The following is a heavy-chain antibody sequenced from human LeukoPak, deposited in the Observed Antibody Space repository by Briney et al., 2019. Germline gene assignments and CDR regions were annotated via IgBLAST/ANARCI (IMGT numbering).Heavy chain of an antibody. CDR2: INPNSGGT. CDR1: GYTFTGYY. Sequence: ASVKVSCKASGYTFTGYYMHWVRQAPGQGLQWMGRINPNSGGTNYAQKFQGRVTMTRDTSSSTAYMELSRLRSDETAVYYCARGYCSGGSCYEIDYWGQGTLVTVSS. D-gene: IGHD2-15*01. J-gene: IGHJ4*02. V-gene: IGHV1-2*06. CDR3: ARGYCSGGSCYEIDY.